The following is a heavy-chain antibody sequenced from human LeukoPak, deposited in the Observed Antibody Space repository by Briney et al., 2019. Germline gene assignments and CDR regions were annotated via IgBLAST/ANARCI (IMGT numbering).Heavy chain of an antibody. CDR1: GFTLSSYA. J-gene: IGHJ4*02. CDR2: ISGSGGST. D-gene: IGHD2-2*02. Sequence: GGSPRLSCAASGFTLSSYAMSWVRQAPGKGLEWVSAISGSGGSTYYADSVKGRFTISRDNSKNTLYLQMNSLRAEDTAVYYCATTPPSRYCSSTSCYTLDYWGQGTLVTVSS. V-gene: IGHV3-23*01. CDR3: ATTPPSRYCSSTSCYTLDY.